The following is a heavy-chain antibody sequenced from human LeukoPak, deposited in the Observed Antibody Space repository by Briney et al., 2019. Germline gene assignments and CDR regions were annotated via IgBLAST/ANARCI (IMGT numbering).Heavy chain of an antibody. CDR3: ARDPEEDIAVVPAALDY. J-gene: IGHJ4*02. D-gene: IGHD2-2*01. CDR1: GYTFTSYG. CDR2: ISAYNGNT. Sequence: ASVKVSCKASGYTFTSYGISWVRQAPGQGLEWMGWISAYNGNTNYAQKLQGRVTMTTDTSTSTAYMELRSLRSDDTAVYYCARDPEEDIAVVPAALDYWGQGTLVTVSS. V-gene: IGHV1-18*01.